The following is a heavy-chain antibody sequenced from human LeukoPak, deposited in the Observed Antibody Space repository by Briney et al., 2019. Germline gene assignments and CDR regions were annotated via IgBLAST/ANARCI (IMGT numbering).Heavy chain of an antibody. D-gene: IGHD2-21*02. CDR2: IYHSGST. Sequence: PSETLSLTCAVSGGSISSGGYSWSWIRQPPGKGLEWIGYIYHSGSTYYNPSLKSRVTISVDRSKNQFSLKLSSVTAADTAVYYCARVRYCGGDCSWGQGTLVIVSS. J-gene: IGHJ5*02. CDR1: GGSISSGGYS. V-gene: IGHV4-30-2*01. CDR3: ARVRYCGGDCS.